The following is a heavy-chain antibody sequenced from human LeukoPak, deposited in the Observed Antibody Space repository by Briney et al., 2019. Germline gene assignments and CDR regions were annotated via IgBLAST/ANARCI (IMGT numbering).Heavy chain of an antibody. Sequence: PGRSLRLSCAASGFTFNNYGMHWVRQAPGKGLEWVAGISYDGSNKYYADSVKGRFTISRDNSKNTLYLQMNSLRAEDTAVYYCARGPDSGYYYYGMDVWGQGTTVTVSS. CDR3: ARGPDSGYYYYGMDV. J-gene: IGHJ6*02. V-gene: IGHV3-33*05. CDR2: ISYDGSNK. CDR1: GFTFNNYG.